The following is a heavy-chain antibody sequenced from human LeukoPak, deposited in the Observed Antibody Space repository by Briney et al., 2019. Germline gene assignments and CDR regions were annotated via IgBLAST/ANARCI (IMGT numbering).Heavy chain of an antibody. V-gene: IGHV1-69*13. CDR2: IIPIFGTA. CDR1: GGTFSSYA. J-gene: IGHJ4*02. D-gene: IGHD3-22*01. Sequence: GASVKVSCKASGGTFSSYAISWVRQAPGQGREWMGGIIPIFGTANYAQKFQGRVTITADESTSTAYMELSSLRSEDTAVYYCARDSHYDSSGYYHTHFDYWGKGTRVTVSS. CDR3: ARDSHYDSSGYYHTHFDY.